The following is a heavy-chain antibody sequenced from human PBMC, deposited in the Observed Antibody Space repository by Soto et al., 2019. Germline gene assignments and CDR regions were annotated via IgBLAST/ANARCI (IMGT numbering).Heavy chain of an antibody. CDR1: GFSFNTYA. J-gene: IGHJ1*01. D-gene: IGHD6-25*01. V-gene: IGHV3-48*04. Sequence: EVQLVASGGGLIQPGGSLRLSCAASGFSFNTYAMNWVRQAPGKGLEWISYLSSSSSRIYYAESVKGRYTLSRDNAKNSLYLQRNSRRAEDTAVDDCASDPGIAAAGMAYWGQGTLVTFSS. CDR2: LSSSSSRI. CDR3: ASDPGIAAAGMAY.